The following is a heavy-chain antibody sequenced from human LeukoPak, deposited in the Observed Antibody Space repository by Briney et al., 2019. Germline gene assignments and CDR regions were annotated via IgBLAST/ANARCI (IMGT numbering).Heavy chain of an antibody. CDR1: GYTFTGYY. D-gene: IGHD3-3*01. CDR2: INPNSGGT. V-gene: IGHV1-2*02. J-gene: IGHJ5*02. Sequence: ASVKVSCKASGYTFTGYYMHWVRQAPGQGLEWMGWINPNSGGTNYAQKFQGRVTMTRDTSISTAYMELSRLRSDDTAVYYCARGPEYDFWSGYNWFDPWGQGTLVTVSS. CDR3: ARGPEYDFWSGYNWFDP.